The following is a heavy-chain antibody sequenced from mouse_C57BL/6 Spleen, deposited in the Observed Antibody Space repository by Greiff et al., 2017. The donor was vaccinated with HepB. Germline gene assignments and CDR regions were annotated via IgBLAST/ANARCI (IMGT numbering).Heavy chain of an antibody. J-gene: IGHJ4*01. CDR2: IDPSDSYT. Sequence: QVQLQQPGAELVMPGASVKLSCKASGYTFTSYWMHWVKQRPGQGLEWIGEIDPSDSYTNYNQKFKGKSTLTVDKSSSTAYMQLSSLTSEDSAVYYCARYDGYYYAMDYWGQVTSVTVSS. CDR3: ARYDGYYYAMDY. CDR1: GYTFTSYW. V-gene: IGHV1-69*01. D-gene: IGHD2-3*01.